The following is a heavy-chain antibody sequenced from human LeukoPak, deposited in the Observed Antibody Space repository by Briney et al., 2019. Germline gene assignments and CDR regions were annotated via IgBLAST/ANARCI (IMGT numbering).Heavy chain of an antibody. D-gene: IGHD2-15*01. CDR2: INGDESIT. J-gene: IGHJ2*01. CDR3: VRVRLIEDRSHWNLDL. CDR1: GFTFSSYW. Sequence: PGGSLRLSCAASGFTFSSYWMHWVRQAPGKGLVWVSHINGDESITGYADSVKGRFTISRDNAKNTLYLQMNSLRAEDTAVYYCVRVRLIEDRSHWNLDLWGRGTLVTVSS. V-gene: IGHV3-74*01.